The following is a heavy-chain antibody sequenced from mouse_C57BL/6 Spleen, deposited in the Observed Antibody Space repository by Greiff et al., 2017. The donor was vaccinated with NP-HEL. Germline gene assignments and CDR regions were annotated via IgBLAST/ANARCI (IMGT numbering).Heavy chain of an antibody. V-gene: IGHV1-15*01. J-gene: IGHJ3*01. D-gene: IGHD2-2*01. CDR2: IDPETGGT. Sequence: VQLQQSGAELVRPGASVTLSCKASGYTFTDYEMHWVKQTPVHGLEWIGAIDPETGGTAYNQKFKGKAILTADKSSSTAYMELRSLTSEDSAVNYCTRIGYPAWFAYWGQGTLVTVSA. CDR1: GYTFTDYE. CDR3: TRIGYPAWFAY.